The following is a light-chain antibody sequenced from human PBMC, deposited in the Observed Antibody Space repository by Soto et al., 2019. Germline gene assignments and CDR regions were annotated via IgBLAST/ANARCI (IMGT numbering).Light chain of an antibody. CDR3: QQYDNLSSIT. V-gene: IGKV1-33*01. CDR2: DAS. J-gene: IGKJ5*01. Sequence: DIQMTQSPSSLSASVGDRVTITCQASQDISNYLNWYQQKPGKAPKLPIYDASNLETGVPSRFSGSGSGTDFTFTISSLQPEDIATYYCQQYDNLSSITFGQGTRLEIK. CDR1: QDISNY.